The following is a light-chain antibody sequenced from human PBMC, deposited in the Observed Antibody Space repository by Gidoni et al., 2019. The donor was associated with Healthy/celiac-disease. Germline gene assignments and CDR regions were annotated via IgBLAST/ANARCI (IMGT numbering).Light chain of an antibody. CDR1: QSMSSY. Sequence: DIQMTQSPSSLSAAVGDRVTITCRASQSMSSYLNWYQQKPGKAPKLLIYAASSLQSGVPSRVSGSGSGTDFTLTISSLQPEDFATYYCQQSYSTPLTCGPGTKVDIK. CDR2: AAS. V-gene: IGKV1-39*01. J-gene: IGKJ3*01. CDR3: QQSYSTPLT.